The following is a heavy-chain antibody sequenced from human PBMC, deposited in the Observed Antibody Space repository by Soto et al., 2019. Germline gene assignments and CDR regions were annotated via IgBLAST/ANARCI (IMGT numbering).Heavy chain of an antibody. CDR2: INAGNGNT. J-gene: IGHJ4*02. CDR3: AREPDYGDATVGDY. Sequence: QVKLVQSGAEVKKPGASVKVSCQASGYTFTSYAMHWVRQAPGQRLEWMGWINAGNGNTKYSQKFQGSVTITRETSASTAYTELSSLRSEDTAVYYCAREPDYGDATVGDYWGQGTLVTVSS. CDR1: GYTFTSYA. D-gene: IGHD4-17*01. V-gene: IGHV1-3*01.